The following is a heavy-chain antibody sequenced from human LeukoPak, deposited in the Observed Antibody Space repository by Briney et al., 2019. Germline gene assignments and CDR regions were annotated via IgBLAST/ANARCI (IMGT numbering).Heavy chain of an antibody. CDR1: GRAFYNNY. Sequence: SETLTLTCAVSGRAFYNNYWSWVRQAPGKGLEWFVDIYHSGSTNYHPSFKGRVTISVDKNNKNLSLEDSCVTASDTDVYYSARESVAGYNLGYWGQGSVVSVSS. CDR3: ARESVAGYNLGY. V-gene: IGHV4-4*02. D-gene: IGHD1-14*01. CDR2: IYHSGST. J-gene: IGHJ4*02.